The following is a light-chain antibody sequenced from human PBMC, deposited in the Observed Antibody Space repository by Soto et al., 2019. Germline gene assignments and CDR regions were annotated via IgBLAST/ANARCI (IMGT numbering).Light chain of an antibody. Sequence: DIVMTQSPDSLAASLGERATINCKSSQSVLYSSNSQNYLAWYQQKPGQPPKVLIYWASTRESGVPDRFSGSGSATDFTLTISSLQAEDVAVYYCQQYYTTPRTFGQGTKVEIK. V-gene: IGKV4-1*01. CDR2: WAS. J-gene: IGKJ1*01. CDR3: QQYYTTPRT. CDR1: QSVLYSSNSQNY.